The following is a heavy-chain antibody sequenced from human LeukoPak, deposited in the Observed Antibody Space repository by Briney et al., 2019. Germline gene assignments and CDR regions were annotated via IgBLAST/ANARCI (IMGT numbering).Heavy chain of an antibody. CDR2: ISYSGTP. Sequence: PSETLSLTCTFTGGSISSSYFYWGWIRQPPGKGLEWIGTISYSGTPYYNPSLKSRVTISVDTSKNQFSLRLSSVTAADTAVYYCARAPIYCSGGSCYSGHYYYYGMDVWGQGTTVTVSS. V-gene: IGHV4-39*01. J-gene: IGHJ6*02. CDR1: GGSISSSYFY. D-gene: IGHD2-15*01. CDR3: ARAPIYCSGGSCYSGHYYYYGMDV.